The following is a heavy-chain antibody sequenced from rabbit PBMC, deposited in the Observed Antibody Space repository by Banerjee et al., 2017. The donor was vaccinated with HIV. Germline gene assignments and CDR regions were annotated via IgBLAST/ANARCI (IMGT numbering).Heavy chain of an antibody. D-gene: IGHD1-1*01. V-gene: IGHV1S7*01. Sequence: PGKGLEWIAYIYPDYGTTDYASWVNGRFTISLDNAQNTVSLQMNSLTAADTATYFCARGPYRANLWGPGTLVTVS. CDR2: IYPDYGTT. CDR3: ARGPYRANL. J-gene: IGHJ4*01.